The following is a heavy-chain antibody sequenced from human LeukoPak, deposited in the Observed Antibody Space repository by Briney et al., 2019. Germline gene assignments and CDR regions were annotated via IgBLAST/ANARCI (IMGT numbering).Heavy chain of an antibody. V-gene: IGHV4-59*01. J-gene: IGHJ5*02. CDR3: ARVTITIFGVVSGWFDP. CDR2: VYYTGST. D-gene: IGHD3-3*01. Sequence: SETLSLTCTVSGGSISTYYWSWIRQPPGKGLEWIGYVYYTGSTKYNPSLKSRVTISADTSKNQFSLKLSSVTAADTAVYYCARVTITIFGVVSGWFDPWGREPWSPSPQ. CDR1: GGSISTYY.